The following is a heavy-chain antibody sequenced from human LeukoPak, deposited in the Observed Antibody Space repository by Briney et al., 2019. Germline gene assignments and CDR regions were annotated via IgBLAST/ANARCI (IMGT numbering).Heavy chain of an antibody. Sequence: PGGSLRLSCAASGFTFSSYAMIWVRQAPGKGLELVSAISGSGGSTYYADSGKGRFTISRDNSKNTLYFEMTSLRAEDTAVYYCAKRGSGRYYKLDYWRQATLVTVSS. V-gene: IGHV3-23*01. CDR1: GFTFSSYA. CDR3: AKRGSGRYYKLDY. D-gene: IGHD3-10*01. J-gene: IGHJ4*02. CDR2: ISGSGGST.